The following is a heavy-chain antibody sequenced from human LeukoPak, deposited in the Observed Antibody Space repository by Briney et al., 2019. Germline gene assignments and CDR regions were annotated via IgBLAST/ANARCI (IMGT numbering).Heavy chain of an antibody. CDR3: ARDSPRYYYYGMDV. V-gene: IGHV3-30*02. CDR1: GFTFSSYG. CDR2: IRYDGSNK. J-gene: IGHJ6*02. Sequence: GGSLRLSCAASGFTFSSYGMRWVRQAPGKGLEWVAFIRYDGSNKYYADSVKGRFTISRDNSKNTLYLQMNSLRAEDTAVYYCARDSPRYYYYGMDVWGQGTTVTVSS.